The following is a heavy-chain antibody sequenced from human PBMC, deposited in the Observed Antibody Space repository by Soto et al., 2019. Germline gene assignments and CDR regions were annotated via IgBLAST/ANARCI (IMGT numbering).Heavy chain of an antibody. Sequence: WRSLRLSFVGSGFIFSDHAMTWVRQAAGKGFEWVSTIRKSGEKTFYADSVKGRFTISRDNSKNTLFLQMDSLRGDDTAVYYCGQGSNLVLWGRGTTVTVSS. V-gene: IGHV3-23*01. J-gene: IGHJ6*02. CDR1: GFIFSDHA. CDR2: IRKSGEKT. CDR3: GQGSNLVL.